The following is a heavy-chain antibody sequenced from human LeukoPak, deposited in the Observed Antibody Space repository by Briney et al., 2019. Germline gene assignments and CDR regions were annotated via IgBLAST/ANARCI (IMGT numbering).Heavy chain of an antibody. D-gene: IGHD6-19*01. Sequence: SETLSLTCTVSGGSISSYYWSWLRQPPGKGLEWIGYIYYSGSTNYNPSLKSRVTISVDTSKNQFSLKLSSVTAADTAVYYCARFPRMAVAGYNWFDPWGQGTLVTVSS. CDR3: ARFPRMAVAGYNWFDP. CDR1: GGSISSYY. CDR2: IYYSGST. J-gene: IGHJ5*02. V-gene: IGHV4-59*01.